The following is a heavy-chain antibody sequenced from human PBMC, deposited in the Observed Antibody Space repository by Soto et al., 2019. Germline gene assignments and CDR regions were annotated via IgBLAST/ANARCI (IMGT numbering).Heavy chain of an antibody. CDR2: IIPIFGTA. Sequence: QVQLVQSGAEVKKPGSSVKVSCKASGGTFSSYAISWVRQAPGQGLEWMGGIIPIFGTANYAQKFQGRVTITADESTSPAYMELSSLRSEDTAVYYCARGPWGQLVLNSDYDYGMDVWGQGTTVTVSS. V-gene: IGHV1-69*12. D-gene: IGHD6-6*01. CDR1: GGTFSSYA. J-gene: IGHJ6*02. CDR3: ARGPWGQLVLNSDYDYGMDV.